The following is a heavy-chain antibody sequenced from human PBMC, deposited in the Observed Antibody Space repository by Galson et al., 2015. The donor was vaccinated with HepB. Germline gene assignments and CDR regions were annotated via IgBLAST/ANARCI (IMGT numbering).Heavy chain of an antibody. D-gene: IGHD6-6*01. CDR1: GGSISSGDYY. CDR3: ARGIGIAARRRVDY. CDR2: IYYSGST. V-gene: IGHV4-31*03. Sequence: TLSLTCTVSGGSISSGDYYWSWIRQHPGKGLEWIGYIYYSGSTYYNPSLKSRVTISVDTSKNQFSLKLSSVTAADTAVYYCARGIGIAARRRVDYWGQGTLVTVSS. J-gene: IGHJ4*02.